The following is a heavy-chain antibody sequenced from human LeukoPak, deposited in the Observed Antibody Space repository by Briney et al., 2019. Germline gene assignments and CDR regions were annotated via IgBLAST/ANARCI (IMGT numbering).Heavy chain of an antibody. J-gene: IGHJ6*03. Sequence: SETLSLTCTVSGGSISSGSYYWSWIRQPAGKGLECLGRIYPSGSTNYNPSLKSRVTISVDTSKNQFSLKLSSVTAADTAVYYCARRRNGSGSYYRPGYMDVWGKGTTVTISS. V-gene: IGHV4-61*02. CDR3: ARRRNGSGSYYRPGYMDV. D-gene: IGHD3-10*01. CDR2: IYPSGST. CDR1: GGSISSGSYY.